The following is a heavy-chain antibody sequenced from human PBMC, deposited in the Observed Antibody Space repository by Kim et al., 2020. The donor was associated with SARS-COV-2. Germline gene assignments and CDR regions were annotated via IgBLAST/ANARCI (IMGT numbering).Heavy chain of an antibody. CDR1: GFTFSSYG. D-gene: IGHD3-3*01. V-gene: IGHV3-30*18. CDR2: ISYDGSNK. J-gene: IGHJ6*02. Sequence: GGSLRLSCAASGFTFSSYGMHWVRQAPGKGLEWVAVISYDGSNKYYADSVKGRFTISRDNSKNTLYLQMNSLRAEDTAVYYCAKSGPREGYYYYGMDGWGQGTTSPSP. CDR3: AKSGPREGYYYYGMDG.